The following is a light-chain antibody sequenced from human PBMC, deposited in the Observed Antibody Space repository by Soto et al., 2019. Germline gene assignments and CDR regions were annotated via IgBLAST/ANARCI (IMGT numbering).Light chain of an antibody. CDR1: ESLHRGY. CDR2: NAS. J-gene: IGKJ1*01. Sequence: EIVLTQSPRTLSLSPGERATLSCRASESLHRGYLAWYQQKPGQAPRLLIYNASDRPTGIPDRFSGDGSGTDFTLTISRLEPEDFAVYYCHQYGSSPQTFGQGTKVDIK. V-gene: IGKV3-20*01. CDR3: HQYGSSPQT.